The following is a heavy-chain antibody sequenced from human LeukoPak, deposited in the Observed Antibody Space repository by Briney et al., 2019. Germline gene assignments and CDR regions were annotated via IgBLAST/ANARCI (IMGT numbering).Heavy chain of an antibody. J-gene: IGHJ3*02. CDR2: IIPIFGTA. D-gene: IGHD2-2*01. V-gene: IGHV1-69*13. Sequence: SVKVSCKASGYTFTGYYMHWVRQAPGQGLEWMGGIIPIFGTANYAQKFQGRVTITADESTSTAYMELSSLRSEDTAVYYCASRYQPLLSLNAFDIWGQGTMVTVSS. CDR3: ASRYQPLLSLNAFDI. CDR1: GYTFTGYY.